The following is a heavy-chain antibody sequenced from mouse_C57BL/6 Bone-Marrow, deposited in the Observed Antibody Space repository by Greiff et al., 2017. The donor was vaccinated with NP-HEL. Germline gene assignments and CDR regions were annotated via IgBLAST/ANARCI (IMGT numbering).Heavy chain of an antibody. D-gene: IGHD2-10*01. CDR3: TGPTGIAY. CDR2: IRLKSDNYAT. V-gene: IGHV6-3*01. J-gene: IGHJ3*01. CDR1: GFTFSNYW. Sequence: DVKVEESGGGLVQPGGSLKLSCVASGFTFSNYWMNWVRQSPEKGLEWVAQIRLKSDNYATHYAESVKGRFTISRDDSKSSVYLQMNNLRAEDTGIYYCTGPTGIAYWGQGTLVTVSA.